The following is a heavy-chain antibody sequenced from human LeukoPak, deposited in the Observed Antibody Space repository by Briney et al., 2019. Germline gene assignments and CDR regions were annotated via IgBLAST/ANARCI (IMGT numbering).Heavy chain of an antibody. CDR2: IYYSGST. CDR1: GGSISSYY. D-gene: IGHD4-17*01. V-gene: IGHV4-59*01. J-gene: IGHJ4*02. CDR3: ARLAYGDYGEYFDY. Sequence: SETLSLTCTVSGGSISSYYWSWIRQPPGKGLEWIGYIYYSGSTNYNPTLKSRVTISVDTSENQFSLKLSSVTAADTAVYYCARLAYGDYGEYFDYWGQGTLVTVSS.